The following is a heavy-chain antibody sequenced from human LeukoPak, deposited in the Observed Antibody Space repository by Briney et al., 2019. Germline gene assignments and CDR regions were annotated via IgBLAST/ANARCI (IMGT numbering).Heavy chain of an antibody. J-gene: IGHJ4*02. CDR2: INPNSGGT. V-gene: IGHV1-2*02. D-gene: IGHD2-2*01. CDR1: GYTFTGYY. Sequence: ASVKVSCKASGYTFTGYYMHWVRQAPGQGLEWMGWINPNSGGTNYAQKFQGRVTMTRDTSISTAYMELSRLRSDDTTVYYCARGVKDIVVVPAIDYWGQGTLVTVSS. CDR3: ARGVKDIVVVPAIDY.